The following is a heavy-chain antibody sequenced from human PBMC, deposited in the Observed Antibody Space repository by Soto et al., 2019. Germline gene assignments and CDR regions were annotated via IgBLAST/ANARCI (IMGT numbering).Heavy chain of an antibody. D-gene: IGHD3-10*01. V-gene: IGHV1-24*01. J-gene: IGHJ4*02. CDR2: FDPEDGET. CDR3: ATAITMVRGVTYFDY. Sequence: QVQLVQSGAEVKKPGASVKVSCKVSGYTLTELSMHWVRQAPGKGLEWMGGFDPEDGETIYAQKFQGRVTMTADTSTDTAYMELSSLRSEDTAVYYCATAITMVRGVTYFDYWGQGTLVTVSS. CDR1: GYTLTELS.